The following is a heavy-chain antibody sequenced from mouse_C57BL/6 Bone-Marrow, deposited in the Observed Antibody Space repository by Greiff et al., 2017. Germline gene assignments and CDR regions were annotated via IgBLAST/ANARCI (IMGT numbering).Heavy chain of an antibody. CDR2: IDPENGGN. V-gene: IGHV14-4*01. Sequence: EVQLQQSGAELVRPGASVKLSCTASGFNIKDDYMHWVKQRPEQGLEWIGWIDPENGGNEYASKFQGKATITADTSSNTAYLQLSSLTSEDTAVYYCMIEDGPYYFDYWGQGTTLTVSS. CDR3: MIEDGPYYFDY. CDR1: GFNIKDDY. J-gene: IGHJ2*01. D-gene: IGHD2-3*01.